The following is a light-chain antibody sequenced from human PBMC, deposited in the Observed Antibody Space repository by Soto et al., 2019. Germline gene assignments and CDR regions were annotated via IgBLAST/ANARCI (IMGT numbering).Light chain of an antibody. CDR2: DVS. CDR3: TSYTSGSARLV. Sequence: QPVLTQPASVSGSPGQSITISCTGTSSDVGGYNYVSWYQRHPDKAPKLMIYDVSNRPSGVSNRFSGSKSGNTASLTISGLQAADEATYYCTSYTSGSARLVFGGGTKVTVL. J-gene: IGLJ2*01. V-gene: IGLV2-14*03. CDR1: SSDVGGYNY.